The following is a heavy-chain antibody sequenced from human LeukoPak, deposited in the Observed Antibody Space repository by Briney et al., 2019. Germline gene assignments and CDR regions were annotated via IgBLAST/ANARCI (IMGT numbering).Heavy chain of an antibody. CDR2: IKQDGSEK. Sequence: PGGSLRLSCAASGFTFSSYWMSWVRQAPGKGLEWVANIKQDGSEKYYVDSVKGRFTISRDNAKNSLYLQMNSLRAEDTAVYYCARDSDYIVVVPADYWGQGTLVTVSS. D-gene: IGHD2-2*01. CDR1: GFTFSSYW. J-gene: IGHJ4*02. V-gene: IGHV3-7*01. CDR3: ARDSDYIVVVPADY.